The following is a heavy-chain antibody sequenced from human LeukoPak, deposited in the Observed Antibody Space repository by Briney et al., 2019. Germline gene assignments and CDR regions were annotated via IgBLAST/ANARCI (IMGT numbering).Heavy chain of an antibody. D-gene: IGHD2/OR15-2a*01. CDR3: ARDLSTDDAFDI. V-gene: IGHV4-34*01. Sequence: SETLSLTCAVYGGSFSGYYWSWIRQPPGKGLEWIGEINHSGSTNYNPSLKSRVTISVDTSKNQFSLKLSSVTAADTAVYYCARDLSTDDAFDIWGQGTMVTVSS. CDR2: INHSGST. CDR1: GGSFSGYY. J-gene: IGHJ3*02.